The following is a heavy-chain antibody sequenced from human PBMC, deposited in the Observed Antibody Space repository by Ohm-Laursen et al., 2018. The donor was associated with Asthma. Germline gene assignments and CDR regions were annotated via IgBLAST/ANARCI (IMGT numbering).Heavy chain of an antibody. CDR1: GGSFSGYY. D-gene: IGHD1-26*01. Sequence: PGTLSLTCAVYGGSFSGYYWSWIRQPPGKGLDWIGYVFSSWTTHYNASLKSRVTISIDKSKNQFSLKLSSVTAADTAVYYCARTDSGSYFYFDYWGQGTLVTVSS. V-gene: IGHV4-59*01. CDR3: ARTDSGSYFYFDY. CDR2: VFSSWTT. J-gene: IGHJ4*02.